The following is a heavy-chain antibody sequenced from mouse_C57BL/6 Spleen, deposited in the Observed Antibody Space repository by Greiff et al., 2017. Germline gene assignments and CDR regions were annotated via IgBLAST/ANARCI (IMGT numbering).Heavy chain of an antibody. CDR2: ISGGGGNT. Sequence: EVMLVESGGGLVKPGGSLKLSCAASGFTFSSYTMSWVRQTPEKRLEWVATISGGGGNTYYPDSVKGRFTISRDNAKNTLYLQMSSLRSEDTALYYCARPDYYGSVSWFAYWGQGTLVTVSA. CDR3: ARPDYYGSVSWFAY. CDR1: GFTFSSYT. D-gene: IGHD1-1*01. J-gene: IGHJ3*01. V-gene: IGHV5-9*01.